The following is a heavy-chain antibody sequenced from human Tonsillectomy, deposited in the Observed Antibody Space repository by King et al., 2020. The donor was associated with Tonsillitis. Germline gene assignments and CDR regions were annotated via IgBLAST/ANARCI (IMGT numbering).Heavy chain of an antibody. Sequence: VQLVESGGGLVQPGGSLRLSCAASGFTFSNAWMSWVRQAPGKGLEWVGRIKTKTDGETTDYAAPVKGRFTISRDDSKNTLYLQMNSLKTEDTAVYYCATGSWCCFDYWGQGTLVSVSS. CDR1: GFTFSNAW. V-gene: IGHV3-15*01. D-gene: IGHD4/OR15-4a*01. J-gene: IGHJ4*02. CDR3: ATGSWCCFDY. CDR2: IKTKTDGETT.